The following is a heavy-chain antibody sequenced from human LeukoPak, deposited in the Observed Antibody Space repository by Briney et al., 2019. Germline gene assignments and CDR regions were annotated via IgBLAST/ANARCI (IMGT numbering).Heavy chain of an antibody. V-gene: IGHV3-30*02. J-gene: IGHJ4*02. CDR2: IRYDGNNK. CDR1: GFNFSSYG. Sequence: GGSLRLSCAASGFNFSSYGMHWVRQAPGKGLEWVAFIRYDGNNKYYADSVKGRFTISRDNSKNTLYVQMNSLRAEDTAVYYCAKDRGWELKLFDYWGQGALVTVSS. D-gene: IGHD1-26*01. CDR3: AKDRGWELKLFDY.